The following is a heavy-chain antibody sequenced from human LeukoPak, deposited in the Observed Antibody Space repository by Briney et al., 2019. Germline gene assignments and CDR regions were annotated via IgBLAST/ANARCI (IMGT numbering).Heavy chain of an antibody. CDR3: TREADPAFSASSSPDF. J-gene: IGHJ4*02. D-gene: IGHD6-6*01. CDR1: GFGFSNFW. V-gene: IGHV3-74*01. Sequence: PGGSLRLSCAASGFGFSNFWMHWVRQAPGKGLEWVSRIKTDGSITAYADSVKGRFTISRDNAKNTLYLHMNSLKGVDTATYFCTREADPAFSASSSPDFWGQGTPVTVS. CDR2: IKTDGSIT.